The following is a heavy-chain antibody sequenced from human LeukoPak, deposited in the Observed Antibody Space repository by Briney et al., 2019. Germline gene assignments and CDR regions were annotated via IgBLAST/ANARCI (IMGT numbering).Heavy chain of an antibody. Sequence: SETPSLTCTVSGGSISSYYWSWIRQPPGKGLEWIGYIYYSGSTNYNPSLKSRVTISVDTSKNHFSLKLSSLTAADTAVYYCAGGLQWLSFDNWGQGTLVTVSS. J-gene: IGHJ4*02. D-gene: IGHD6-19*01. CDR2: IYYSGST. CDR3: AGGLQWLSFDN. CDR1: GGSISSYY. V-gene: IGHV4-59*01.